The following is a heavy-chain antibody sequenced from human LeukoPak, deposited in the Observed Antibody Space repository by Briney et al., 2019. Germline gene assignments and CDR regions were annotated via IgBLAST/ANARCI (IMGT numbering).Heavy chain of an antibody. CDR2: IFYSGTT. D-gene: IGHD3-22*01. CDR1: GGSLTTYY. Sequence: SETLSLTCTVSGGSLTTYYWSWIRQPPGQGLEWIGYIFYSGTTNYNPSLKSRVTMSVDTSKHQFSLNLSSVTAADTAVYYCARDPTYDSSGFFDYWGQGTPVTVSS. V-gene: IGHV4-59*01. CDR3: ARDPTYDSSGFFDY. J-gene: IGHJ4*02.